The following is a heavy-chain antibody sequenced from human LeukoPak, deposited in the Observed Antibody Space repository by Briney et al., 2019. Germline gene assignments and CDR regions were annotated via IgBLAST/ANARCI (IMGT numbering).Heavy chain of an antibody. CDR3: ARSTVTTESIDY. V-gene: IGHV3-30-3*01. D-gene: IGHD4-17*01. CDR2: ISYDGSNK. Sequence: GGSLRLSCAASGFTFSSYAMHWVRQAPGKGLEWVAVISYDGSNKYYADSVKGRFTISRDNSKNTLYLQMNSLRAEDTAVYYCARSTVTTESIDYWGQGTLVTVSS. J-gene: IGHJ4*02. CDR1: GFTFSSYA.